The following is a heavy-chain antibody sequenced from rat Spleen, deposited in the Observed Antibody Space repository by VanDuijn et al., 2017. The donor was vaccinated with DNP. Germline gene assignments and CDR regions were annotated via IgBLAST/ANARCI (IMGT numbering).Heavy chain of an antibody. CDR2: INPDGGRT. V-gene: IGHV5-58*01. CDR3: IKGGYYYFDY. Sequence: EVQLVETGGGLVQPGRSLKLSCVASGFTFSGYWMYWIRQAPGKGLEWIASINPDGGRTYYPDSVKGRFTISRDNAENTVYLQMNSLRFEDTATYYCIKGGYYYFDYWGQGVMVTVSS. J-gene: IGHJ2*01. D-gene: IGHD2-5*01. CDR1: GFTFSGYW.